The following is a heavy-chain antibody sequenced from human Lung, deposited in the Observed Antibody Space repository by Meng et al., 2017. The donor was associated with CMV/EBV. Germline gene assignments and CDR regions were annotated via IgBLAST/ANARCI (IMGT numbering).Heavy chain of an antibody. CDR2: INAYNGDT. D-gene: IGHD1-26*01. CDR1: GYTFTNYG. CDR3: ARVEVGITSGDY. J-gene: IGHJ4*02. Sequence: VPLVQTGGEVKKPGASVKVSCKASGYTFTNYGITWVRQAPGQGLEWMGWINAYNGDTNYAQTLQGRVTMTTDTSTSTAYVELWSLRSDDTAVYYCARVEVGITSGDYWGQGTLVTVSS. V-gene: IGHV1-18*01.